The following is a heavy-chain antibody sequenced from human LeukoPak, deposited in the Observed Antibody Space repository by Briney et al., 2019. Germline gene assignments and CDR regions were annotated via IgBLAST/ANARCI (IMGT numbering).Heavy chain of an antibody. V-gene: IGHV3-23*01. CDR1: GXTFTRNA. CDR3: AKAHCSSTSCSRADN. CDR2: IDGSGGTT. Sequence: GGSLRLSCAASGXTFTRNAMAWVRQAPGKGLEWVSAIDGSGGTTFYADSVKGRVTISRVHSTNTVYLQMNSLRADDTAVYYCAKAHCSSTSCSRADNWGQGTLVTVSS. D-gene: IGHD2-2*01. J-gene: IGHJ4*02.